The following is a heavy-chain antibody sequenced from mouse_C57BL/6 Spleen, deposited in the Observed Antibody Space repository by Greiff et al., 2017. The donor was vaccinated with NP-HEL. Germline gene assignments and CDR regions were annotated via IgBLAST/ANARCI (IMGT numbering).Heavy chain of an antibody. CDR3: TRVGGPYYAMDY. Sequence: EVQGVESGEGLVKPGGSLKLSCAASGFTFSSYAMSWVRQTPEKRLEWVAYISSGGDYIYYADTVKGRFTISRDNARNTLYLQMSSLKSEDTAMYYCTRVGGPYYAMDYWGQGTSVTVSS. CDR2: ISSGGDYI. J-gene: IGHJ4*01. CDR1: GFTFSSYA. V-gene: IGHV5-9-1*02.